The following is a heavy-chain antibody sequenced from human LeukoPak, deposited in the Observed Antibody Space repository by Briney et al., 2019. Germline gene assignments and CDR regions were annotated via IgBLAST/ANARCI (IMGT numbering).Heavy chain of an antibody. Sequence: GGSLRLSCAASGFTFSSYGMNWVRQAPGKGLEWVSAISGSGGSTYYADSVKGRFTISRDNSKNTLYLQMNSLRAEDTAVYYCAKAPGFGSGWYGYMDVWGKGTTVTISS. CDR3: AKAPGFGSGWYGYMDV. CDR1: GFTFSSYG. CDR2: ISGSGGST. V-gene: IGHV3-23*01. D-gene: IGHD6-19*01. J-gene: IGHJ6*03.